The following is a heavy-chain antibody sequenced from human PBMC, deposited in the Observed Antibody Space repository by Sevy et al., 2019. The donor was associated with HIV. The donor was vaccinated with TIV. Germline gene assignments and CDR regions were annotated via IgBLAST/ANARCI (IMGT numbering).Heavy chain of an antibody. CDR2: INPNSGGT. Sequence: ASVKVSCKASGYTFTGYYMHWVRQAPGQGLEWMGRINPNSGGTNYPQKFQGRVTMTRDTSISTAYMELSRLRSDDTAVYYCSRQMGYYDSSGYYPWFDYWGQGTLVTVSS. J-gene: IGHJ4*02. V-gene: IGHV1-2*06. CDR1: GYTFTGYY. D-gene: IGHD3-22*01. CDR3: SRQMGYYDSSGYYPWFDY.